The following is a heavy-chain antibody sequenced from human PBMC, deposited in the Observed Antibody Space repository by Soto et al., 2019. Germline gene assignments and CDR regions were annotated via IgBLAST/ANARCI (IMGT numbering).Heavy chain of an antibody. J-gene: IGHJ6*04. CDR1: GFSSSNAKVG. Sequence: QVTLKESGPVLVKPTETLTLTCTVSGFSSSNAKVGVSWIRQPPGKALEWLPLIFSNDEKSYNTSLKSRLTISKDTSKSQVVLTMTNMGPVDSATYYCARIATETRFGYYHYSMDVWGKGPTVTVSS. CDR2: IFSNDEK. D-gene: IGHD3-16*01. CDR3: ARIATETRFGYYHYSMDV. V-gene: IGHV2-26*01.